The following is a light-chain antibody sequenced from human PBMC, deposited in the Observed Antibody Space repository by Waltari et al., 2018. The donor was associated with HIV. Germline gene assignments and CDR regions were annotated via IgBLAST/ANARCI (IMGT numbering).Light chain of an antibody. CDR3: QQYGSSPLT. V-gene: IGKV3-20*01. Sequence: ESVLTQSPGTLSLSPGERATLPCRASQSVRNNYLVWYQKKPGQAPRLLIYGASSRATGIPDRFSGSGSGTDFTLTISRLEPEDFAMFYCQQYGSSPLTFGQGTRLEIK. CDR1: QSVRNNY. CDR2: GAS. J-gene: IGKJ5*01.